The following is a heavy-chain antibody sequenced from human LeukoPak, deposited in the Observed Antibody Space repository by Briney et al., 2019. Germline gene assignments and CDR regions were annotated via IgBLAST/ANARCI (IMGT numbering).Heavy chain of an antibody. CDR3: ARLDNSGYYTLDY. Sequence: SETLSLTCTVSGGSISSSRYYWGWLRQPPGQGLEWIGNIYYSGSTYYNPSLKSRVTTFVDTSKNHFSLKVNSVTAADTAVYYCARLDNSGYYTLDYWGQGTLVTVSS. CDR2: IYYSGST. V-gene: IGHV4-39*02. J-gene: IGHJ4*02. D-gene: IGHD3-22*01. CDR1: GGSISSSRYY.